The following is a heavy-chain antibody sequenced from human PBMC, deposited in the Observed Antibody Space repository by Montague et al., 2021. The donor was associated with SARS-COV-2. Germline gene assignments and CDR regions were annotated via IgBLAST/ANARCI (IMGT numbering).Heavy chain of an antibody. CDR2: ITDNGST. Sequence: SETLSLTCAVYGGSFSGYDWTWIRQSPGKGLEWIGEITDNGSTKYNPSLKSRVTVSSDTSKNQFSLKLKSVTAADTAVYYCARFAYRLLFIASYYGMDVWGQGTTSPSP. J-gene: IGHJ6*02. V-gene: IGHV4-34*01. CDR1: GGSFSGYD. CDR3: ARFAYRLLFIASYYGMDV. D-gene: IGHD2-2*01.